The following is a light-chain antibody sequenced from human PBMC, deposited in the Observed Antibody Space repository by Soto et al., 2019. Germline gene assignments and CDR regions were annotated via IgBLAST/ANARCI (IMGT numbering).Light chain of an antibody. CDR1: SCDVGAYDY. V-gene: IGLV2-14*03. J-gene: IGLJ1*01. Sequence: QSVLTQPASVSGSPGQSITISCTGTSCDVGAYDYVSWYQQHPDKAPKLMIYEVSNRPSGVSNRFSGSKSVNTATLTISGLQADDEADYYCSSYTSSSTRVFGTGTKVTVL. CDR2: EVS. CDR3: SSYTSSSTRV.